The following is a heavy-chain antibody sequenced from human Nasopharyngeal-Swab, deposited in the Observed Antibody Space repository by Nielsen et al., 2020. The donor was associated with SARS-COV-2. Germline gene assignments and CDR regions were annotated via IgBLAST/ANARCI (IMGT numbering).Heavy chain of an antibody. Sequence: SLKISCAASGFTFDDYAMHWVRQAPGKGLEWVSGISWNSGSIGYADSVKGRFTISRDNAKNSLYLQMNSLRAEDTALYHCARGGGSPLYYYYYYMDVWGKGTTVTVSS. D-gene: IGHD6-25*01. CDR1: GFTFDDYA. CDR3: ARGGGSPLYYYYYYMDV. V-gene: IGHV3-9*01. J-gene: IGHJ6*03. CDR2: ISWNSGSI.